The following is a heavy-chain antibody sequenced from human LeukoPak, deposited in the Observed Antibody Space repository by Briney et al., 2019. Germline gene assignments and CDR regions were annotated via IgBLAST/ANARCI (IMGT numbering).Heavy chain of an antibody. V-gene: IGHV3-23*01. D-gene: IGHD6-25*01. CDR2: ISGSGGST. CDR1: GFTFSNYA. CDR3: AKVLSGYDASDI. J-gene: IGHJ3*02. Sequence: GGSLRLSCAASGFTFSNYAMSWVRQAPGKGLEWVSGISGSGGSTYYADSVKGRFTISRDNSKNTLCLQMNRLRAEDTAVYYCAKVLSGYDASDIWGQGTMVTVSS.